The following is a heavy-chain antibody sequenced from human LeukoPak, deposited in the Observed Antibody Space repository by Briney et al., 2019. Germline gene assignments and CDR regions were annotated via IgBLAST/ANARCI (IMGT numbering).Heavy chain of an antibody. V-gene: IGHV3-30*02. CDR1: GFTFSSYD. CDR3: AKRQLEQWLVMDY. D-gene: IGHD6-19*01. CDR2: IRYDGSNK. Sequence: GGSLRLSCAASGFTFSSYDMHWVRQAPGKGLEWVAFIRYDGSNKYYADSVKGRFTISRDNSKNTLYLQMNSLRDEDTAVYYCAKRQLEQWLVMDYWGQGTLVTVSS. J-gene: IGHJ4*02.